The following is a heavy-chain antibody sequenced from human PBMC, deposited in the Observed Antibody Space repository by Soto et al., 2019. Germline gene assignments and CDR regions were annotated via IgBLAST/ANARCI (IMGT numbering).Heavy chain of an antibody. J-gene: IGHJ6*02. Sequence: PSETLSLTCAVSGCSISSSSYYGGWIRQPPGKGLEWIGSIYYSGSTYYNPSLKSRVTVSVDTSKNQFSLKLSSVTAADTAVYYCARQPKSITMIVVVITHYYYYGMDVWGQGTTVTSP. CDR1: GCSISSSSYY. CDR2: IYYSGST. CDR3: ARQPKSITMIVVVITHYYYYGMDV. V-gene: IGHV4-39*01. D-gene: IGHD3-22*01.